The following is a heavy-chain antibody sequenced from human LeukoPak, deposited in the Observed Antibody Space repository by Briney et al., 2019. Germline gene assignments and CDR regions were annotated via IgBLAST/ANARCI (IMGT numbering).Heavy chain of an antibody. Sequence: SETLSLTCTVSGGSISSYYWSWIRQPPGKGLEWIGYIYYSGSTNYNPSLKSRVTISVDTSKNQFSLKLTSVTAADTAVYYCARRISRTPAFDPWGQGTLVTVSS. D-gene: IGHD3-3*02. CDR1: GGSISSYY. CDR2: IYYSGST. J-gene: IGHJ5*02. V-gene: IGHV4-59*12. CDR3: ARRISRTPAFDP.